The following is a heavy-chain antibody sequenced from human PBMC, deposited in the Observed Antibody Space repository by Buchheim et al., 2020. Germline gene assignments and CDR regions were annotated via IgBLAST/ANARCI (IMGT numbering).Heavy chain of an antibody. Sequence: QVQLQESGPGLVKPSETLSLTCTVSGGSISSYYWSWIRQPPGKGLEWIGYIYYSGSTNYNPSLKSRVTISVDPSKNQFSLKLSSVTAADTAVYYCAREKDSSGYYLFDYWGQGTL. J-gene: IGHJ4*02. CDR1: GGSISSYY. CDR2: IYYSGST. V-gene: IGHV4-59*01. D-gene: IGHD3-22*01. CDR3: AREKDSSGYYLFDY.